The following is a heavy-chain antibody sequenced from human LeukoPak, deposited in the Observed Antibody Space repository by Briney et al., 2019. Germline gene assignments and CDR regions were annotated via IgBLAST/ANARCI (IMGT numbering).Heavy chain of an antibody. J-gene: IGHJ5*02. D-gene: IGHD2-2*02. CDR2: ISGSGGST. CDR1: GFTFSSYA. V-gene: IGHV3-23*01. CDR3: ARIVVPAAIPGGWFDP. Sequence: PGGSLRLSCAASGFTFSSYAMSWVRQAPGKGLEWVSAISGSGGSTYYADSVKGRFTISRDNSKNTLYLQMNSLRAEDTAVYYCARIVVPAAIPGGWFDPWGQGTLVTVSS.